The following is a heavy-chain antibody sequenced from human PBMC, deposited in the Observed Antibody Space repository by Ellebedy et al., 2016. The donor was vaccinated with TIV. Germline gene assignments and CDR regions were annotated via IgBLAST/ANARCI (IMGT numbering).Heavy chain of an antibody. D-gene: IGHD3-10*01. CDR3: ARVEYYFGSGRLGWFDP. J-gene: IGHJ5*02. CDR1: GFTFSSYA. Sequence: GGSLRLSXAASGFTFSSYAMSWVRQAPGKGLEWVSAINSGGSTYYADSVKGRFTISRDNSKNTVYLQMHSLRADDTAVYYCARVEYYFGSGRLGWFDPWGQGTLVTVSS. CDR2: INSGGST. V-gene: IGHV3-23*01.